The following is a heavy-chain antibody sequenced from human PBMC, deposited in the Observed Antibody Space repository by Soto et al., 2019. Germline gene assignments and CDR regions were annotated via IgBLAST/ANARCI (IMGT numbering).Heavy chain of an antibody. CDR3: TRDPAVAGYYYYYGMDV. J-gene: IGHJ6*02. CDR1: GFTFGDYA. CDR2: IRSKAYGGTT. D-gene: IGHD6-19*01. Sequence: GGSLRLSCTASGFTFGDYAMSWVRQAPGKGLEWVGFIRSKAYGGTTEYAASVKGRFTISRDDSKSIAYLQMNSLKTEDTAVYYCTRDPAVAGYYYYYGMDVWGQGTTVTVS. V-gene: IGHV3-49*04.